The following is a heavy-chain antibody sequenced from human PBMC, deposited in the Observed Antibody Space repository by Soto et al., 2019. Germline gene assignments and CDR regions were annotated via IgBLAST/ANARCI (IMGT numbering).Heavy chain of an antibody. D-gene: IGHD3-10*01. V-gene: IGHV4-59*01. CDR2: IYYSGST. J-gene: IGHJ6*03. CDR3: AREVDYYGPGYYYYYYMDV. CDR1: GGSISSYY. Sequence: SETLSLTCTVSGGSISSYYWSWIRQPPGKGLEWIGYIYYSGSTNYNPSLKSRVTISVDTSKNQFSLKLSSVTAADTAVYYCAREVDYYGPGYYYYYYMDVWGKGTTVTVSS.